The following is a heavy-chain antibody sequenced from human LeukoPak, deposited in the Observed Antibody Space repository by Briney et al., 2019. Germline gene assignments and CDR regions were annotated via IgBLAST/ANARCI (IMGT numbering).Heavy chain of an antibody. J-gene: IGHJ5*02. CDR1: GFTFSSYA. Sequence: GGSLRLSCAASGFTFSSYAMSWVRQAPGKGLEWVSAISGSGGSTYYADSVKGRFTISRDNSKNTLYLQMNSLRAEDTAVYYCAKEGPLEEAVAEVGGGDWFDPWGQGTLVTVSS. CDR2: ISGSGGST. CDR3: AKEGPLEEAVAEVGGGDWFDP. D-gene: IGHD6-19*01. V-gene: IGHV3-23*01.